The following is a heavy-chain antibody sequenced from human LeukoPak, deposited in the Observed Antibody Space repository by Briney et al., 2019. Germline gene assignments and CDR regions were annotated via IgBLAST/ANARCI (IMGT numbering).Heavy chain of an antibody. CDR2: IFTSGST. Sequence: PSETLPLTCTVSGGSISSYYWSWIRQPPGKGLEWIGYIFTSGSTNYNPSLRSRVSMSLDTSKNQFSLKLNSVTAADTAVYYCARKQSYFDYWGQGALVTVSS. CDR1: GGSISSYY. CDR3: ARKQSYFDY. J-gene: IGHJ4*02. V-gene: IGHV4-4*09.